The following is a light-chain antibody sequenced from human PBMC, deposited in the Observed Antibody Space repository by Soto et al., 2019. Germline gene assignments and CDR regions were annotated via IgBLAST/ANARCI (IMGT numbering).Light chain of an antibody. Sequence: GDRVTITCRASLRINNWLAWYQQKPGKAPKLLIYDASSLESGVPSRFSGSGSGTHFTLTISSLQPDDLGTYYCQQYNSHYTFGQGTKLEI. J-gene: IGKJ2*01. CDR3: QQYNSHYT. CDR1: LRINNW. V-gene: IGKV1-5*01. CDR2: DAS.